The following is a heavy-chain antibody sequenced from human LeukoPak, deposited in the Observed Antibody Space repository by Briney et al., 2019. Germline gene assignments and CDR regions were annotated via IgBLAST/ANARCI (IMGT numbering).Heavy chain of an antibody. CDR1: GYTFTSYY. J-gene: IGHJ3*02. V-gene: IGHV1-46*01. CDR2: INPSGGST. D-gene: IGHD5-24*01. Sequence: ASVKVSCKASGYTFTSYYMHWVRQAPGQGLEWMGIINPSGGSTSYAQKFQGRVTITAGESTSTAYMELSSLRSEDTAVYYCARGRGMATINDAFDIWGQGTMVTVSS. CDR3: ARGRGMATINDAFDI.